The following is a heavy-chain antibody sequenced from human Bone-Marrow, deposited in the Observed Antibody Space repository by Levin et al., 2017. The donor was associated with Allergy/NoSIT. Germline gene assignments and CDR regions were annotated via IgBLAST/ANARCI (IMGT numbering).Heavy chain of an antibody. Sequence: SQTLSLTCTVSGGSISSYYWSWIRQPPGKGLDWIGYIYYSGSTNYNPSLKSRVTISVDTSKNQFSLKLSSVTAADTAVYYCARPIKGDWYFDLWGRGTLVTVSS. V-gene: IGHV4-59*08. J-gene: IGHJ2*01. CDR3: ARPIKGDWYFDL. CDR1: GGSISSYY. CDR2: IYYSGST. D-gene: IGHD2-21*01.